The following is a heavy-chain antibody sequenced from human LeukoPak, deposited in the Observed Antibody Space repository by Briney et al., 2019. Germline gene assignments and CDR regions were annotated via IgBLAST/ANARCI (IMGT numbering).Heavy chain of an antibody. D-gene: IGHD5-24*01. CDR3: ARVSPRGLRLIFDY. V-gene: IGHV4-61*08. J-gene: IGHJ4*02. CDR2: IHHSGST. CDR1: GGSISSGDYY. Sequence: SETLSLTCTVSGGSISSGDYYWSWIRQPPGKGLEWIGEIHHSGSTNYNPSLKSRVTISVDKSKNQFSLKLSSVTAADTAVYYCARVSPRGLRLIFDYWGQGTLVTVSS.